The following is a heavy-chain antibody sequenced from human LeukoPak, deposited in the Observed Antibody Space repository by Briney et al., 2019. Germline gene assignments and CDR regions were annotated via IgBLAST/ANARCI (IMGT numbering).Heavy chain of an antibody. V-gene: IGHV3-74*01. CDR2: INSDGSST. Sequence: GGSLKISCAASGFTFSSYWMHWVRQAPGKGLVWVSRINSDGSSTSYADSVKGRFTISRDNSKNTLYLQMNSLRAEDTAVYYCARVDLAVVTAPPDYWGQGTLVTVSS. CDR3: ARVDLAVVTAPPDY. D-gene: IGHD2-21*02. CDR1: GFTFSSYW. J-gene: IGHJ4*02.